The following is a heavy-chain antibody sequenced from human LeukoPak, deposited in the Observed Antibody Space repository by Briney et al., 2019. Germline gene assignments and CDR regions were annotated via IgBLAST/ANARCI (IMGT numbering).Heavy chain of an antibody. J-gene: IGHJ2*01. D-gene: IGHD6-13*01. CDR3: ARGGGGIAAAGNFDL. Sequence: ASVKVSCKASGYTFTSYGISWVRQAPGQGLEWMGWISANNGDTNYAQKLQGRVTMTTDTSTSTAYMELRSLRSDDTAVYYCARGGGGIAAAGNFDLWGRGTLVTVSS. CDR1: GYTFTSYG. V-gene: IGHV1-18*01. CDR2: ISANNGDT.